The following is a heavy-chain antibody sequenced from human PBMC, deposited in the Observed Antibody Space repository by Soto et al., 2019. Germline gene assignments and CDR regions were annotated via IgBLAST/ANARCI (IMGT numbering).Heavy chain of an antibody. Sequence: GGSLRLSCAASGFSFSAYAMHWVRQAPGKGLEWVTVISNDAGLKFYADSVQGRFSISRDNSKNTLYLQMNSLGAEDTAVYYCAKTVPGTKYWGQGTLVTVSS. D-gene: IGHD6-19*01. CDR2: ISNDAGLK. J-gene: IGHJ4*02. CDR3: AKTVPGTKY. CDR1: GFSFSAYA. V-gene: IGHV3-30-3*02.